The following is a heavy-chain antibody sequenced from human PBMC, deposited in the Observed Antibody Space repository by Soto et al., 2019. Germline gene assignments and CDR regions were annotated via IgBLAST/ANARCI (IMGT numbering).Heavy chain of an antibody. CDR2: IDWDDDK. V-gene: IGHV2-70*04. CDR3: ARTPPGYYDSSGYPLYYFDY. Sequence: SGPTLVNPTHTLTLTCTFSGFSLSTSGMRVSWIRQPPGKALEWLARIDWDDDKFYSTSLKTRLTISKDTSKNQVVLTMTNMDPVDTATYYCARTPPGYYDSSGYPLYYFDYWGQGTLVTVSS. D-gene: IGHD3-22*01. J-gene: IGHJ4*02. CDR1: GFSLSTSGMR.